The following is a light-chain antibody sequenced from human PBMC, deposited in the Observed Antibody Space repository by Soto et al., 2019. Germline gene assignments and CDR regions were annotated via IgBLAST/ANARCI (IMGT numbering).Light chain of an antibody. J-gene: IGKJ4*01. CDR3: QQYYSSPLT. V-gene: IGKV4-1*01. CDR1: QSVLYSSNSKNY. Sequence: DIVMTQSPDSLAVSVGERATINCKSSQSVLYSSNSKNYLAWYQQKQGQPPKLLIYWASTRESGVPDRFSGSGSGTDFTLTISSLQAEDVALYYSQQYYSSPLTFGGGTKVDIK. CDR2: WAS.